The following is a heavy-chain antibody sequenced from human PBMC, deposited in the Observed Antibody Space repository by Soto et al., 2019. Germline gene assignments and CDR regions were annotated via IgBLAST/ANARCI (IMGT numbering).Heavy chain of an antibody. V-gene: IGHV3-73*02. Sequence: EVQLVESGGDLVQPGGSLKVSCAASGFTFSGSAIHWVRQASGKGLEWVGRIRSKVNTYATAYAASVKGRFSISRDDSKSTAYLEMISLKTEDTAVYYCTIFSMDSSSGWFDPGGQGILGAVSA. CDR2: IRSKVNTYAT. J-gene: IGHJ5*02. CDR1: GFTFSGSA. CDR3: TIFSMDSSSGWFDP. D-gene: IGHD6-6*01.